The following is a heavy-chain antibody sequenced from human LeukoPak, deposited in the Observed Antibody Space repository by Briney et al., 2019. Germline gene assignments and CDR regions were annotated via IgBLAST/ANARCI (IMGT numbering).Heavy chain of an antibody. CDR3: ARAFQSLGGLSLPDY. J-gene: IGHJ4*02. Sequence: ASVYVSCKSSGYTFTNYTMNWVRQAPGQGLEWMGWIHPSTGNPTYAQGFTGRFVFSLDTSVSTTYLRISSLKAEDTAVSYCARAFQSLGGLSLPDYWGQGTLVTVSS. CDR2: IHPSTGNP. D-gene: IGHD3-16*02. V-gene: IGHV7-4-1*02. CDR1: GYTFTNYT.